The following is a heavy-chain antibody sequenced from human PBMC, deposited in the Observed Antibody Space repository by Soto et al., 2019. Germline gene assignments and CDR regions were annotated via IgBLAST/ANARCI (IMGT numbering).Heavy chain of an antibody. Sequence: QGQLVQSGAEVKKPGSSVKVSCKASGGTFSSDGISWVRQAPGQGLEWMGVVMPLLGTSKYAQTFRGSVTFTADEYTSTVYMELRSLRPEDTAIYYCATDGVYCTDGSCPLGYWGQGTLVTVSS. CDR1: GGTFSSDG. CDR2: VMPLLGTS. D-gene: IGHD2-15*01. CDR3: ATDGVYCTDGSCPLGY. V-gene: IGHV1-69*01. J-gene: IGHJ4*02.